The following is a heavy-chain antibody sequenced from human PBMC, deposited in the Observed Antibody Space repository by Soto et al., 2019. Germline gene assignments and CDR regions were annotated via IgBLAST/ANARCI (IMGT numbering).Heavy chain of an antibody. CDR1: SGSIGTTNW. CDR2: IFHSGNT. J-gene: IGHJ6*02. D-gene: IGHD2-8*01. Sequence: QVQLQESGPGLVKPSGTLSLTCAVSSGSIGTTNWWSWVRQPSGKGLEWIGEIFHSGNTYYNPSLASRVTISVDTSKNQFSLNLRSVTAADTAVYYCARRTWGMDVWGQGTTVTVSS. V-gene: IGHV4-4*02. CDR3: ARRTWGMDV.